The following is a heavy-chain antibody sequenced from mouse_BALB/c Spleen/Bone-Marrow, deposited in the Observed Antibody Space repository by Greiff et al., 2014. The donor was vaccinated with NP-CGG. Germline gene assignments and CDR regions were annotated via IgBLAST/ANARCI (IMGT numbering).Heavy chain of an antibody. CDR2: INPSSGYT. CDR3: ARVYGNYDAMDY. Sequence: QVQLQQPGAELARPGASVKMSCGASGYTFTTYTMHWVKQRPGQGLEWIGYINPSSGYTYYNQKFKDKATLTADKSSSAAYLQLSSLTSEDSAVYYCARVYGNYDAMDYWGQGTSVTVSS. CDR1: GYTFTTYT. J-gene: IGHJ4*01. D-gene: IGHD2-1*01. V-gene: IGHV1-4*01.